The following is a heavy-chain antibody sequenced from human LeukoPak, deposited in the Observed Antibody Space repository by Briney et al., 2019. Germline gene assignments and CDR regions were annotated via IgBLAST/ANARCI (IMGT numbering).Heavy chain of an antibody. J-gene: IGHJ4*02. V-gene: IGHV3-23*01. CDR1: GFTSSSYP. Sequence: GGSLRLSCAASGFTSSSYPMSWVRQAPGKGLGWVSAISGSGGTTSYADSVKGRFTIPRHNSKYKLYVQLNRQRDDDRAVYYCSKAMYTSSWYNFDYWGQGTLVSVSS. CDR3: SKAMYTSSWYNFDY. CDR2: ISGSGGTT. D-gene: IGHD6-13*01.